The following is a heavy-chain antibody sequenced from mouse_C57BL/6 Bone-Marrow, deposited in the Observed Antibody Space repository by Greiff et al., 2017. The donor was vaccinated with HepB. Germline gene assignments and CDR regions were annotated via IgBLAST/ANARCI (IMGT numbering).Heavy chain of an antibody. CDR2: IWWDDDK. J-gene: IGHJ2*01. CDR3: ARIVYYYGSSYGYYLDY. V-gene: IGHV8-8*01. Sequence: QVTLKVSGPGILQPSQTLSLTCSFSGFSLSTFGMGVGWIRQPSGKGLEWLAHIWWDDDKYYNPALKSRLTISKDTSKTQVFLKIANVDTADTATYYCARIVYYYGSSYGYYLDYWGQGTTLTVSS. D-gene: IGHD1-1*01. CDR1: GFSLSTFGMG.